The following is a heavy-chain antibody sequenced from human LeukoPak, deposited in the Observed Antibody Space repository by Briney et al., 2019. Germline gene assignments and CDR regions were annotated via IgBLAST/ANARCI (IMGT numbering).Heavy chain of an antibody. CDR3: ATRDYFDY. J-gene: IGHJ4*02. CDR1: GFIFDDYA. V-gene: IGHV3-9*01. Sequence: GGSLRLSCAASGFIFDDYAMHWVRQAPGKGLEWVSGISWNSGSIGYADSVKGRFIISRDNAKNSLYLQMNSLRAGDTALYYCATRDYFDYWGQGTLVTVSS. CDR2: ISWNSGSI.